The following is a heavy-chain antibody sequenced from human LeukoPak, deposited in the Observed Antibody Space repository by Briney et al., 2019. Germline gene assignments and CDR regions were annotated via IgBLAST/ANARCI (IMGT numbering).Heavy chain of an antibody. J-gene: IGHJ4*02. V-gene: IGHV3-23*01. CDR3: AQRAQLPKRHFDY. CDR1: GFTFSSYA. Sequence: PGGSLRLSCAASGFTFSSYAMSWVRQVPGKGLEWVSVISGSGDNTYYADSVKGRFTISRDNSKNMLYLQMNSLRAEDTAVYYCAQRAQLPKRHFDYWGQGTLVTVSS. CDR2: ISGSGDNT. D-gene: IGHD2-2*01.